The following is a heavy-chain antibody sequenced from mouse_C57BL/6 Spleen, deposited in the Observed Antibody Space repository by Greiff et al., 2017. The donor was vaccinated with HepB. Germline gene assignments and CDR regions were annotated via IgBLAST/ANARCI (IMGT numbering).Heavy chain of an antibody. CDR1: GYTFTSYW. CDR2: IDPSDSYT. V-gene: IGHV1-50*01. CDR3: AKTAQATAWFAY. D-gene: IGHD3-2*02. Sequence: VQLQQPGAELVKPGASVELSCKASGYTFTSYWMQWVKQRPGQGLEWIGEIDPSDSYTNYNQKFKGKATLTVDTSSSTAYMQLSSLTSEASAVYYCAKTAQATAWFAYWGQGTLVTVSA. J-gene: IGHJ3*01.